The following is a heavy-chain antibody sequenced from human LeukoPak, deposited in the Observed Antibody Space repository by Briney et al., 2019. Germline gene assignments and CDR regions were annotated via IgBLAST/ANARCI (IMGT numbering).Heavy chain of an antibody. J-gene: IGHJ4*02. CDR1: GFTFSSYG. V-gene: IGHV3-33*01. CDR2: IWYDGSNK. D-gene: IGHD3-10*01. Sequence: GGSPRLSCAASGFTFSSYGMHWVRQAPGKGLEGVAVIWYDGSNKYYADSVKGRFTISRDNSKNTLYLQMNSLRAEDTAVYYCARAEGGYYGSGSSYFDYWGQGTLVTVSS. CDR3: ARAEGGYYGSGSSYFDY.